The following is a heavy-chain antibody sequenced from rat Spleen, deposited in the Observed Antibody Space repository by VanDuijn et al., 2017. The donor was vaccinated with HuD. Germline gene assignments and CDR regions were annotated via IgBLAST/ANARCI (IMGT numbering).Heavy chain of an antibody. CDR3: TRAPGKGYVMDA. D-gene: IGHD5-1*01. CDR2: IWSNGGT. CDR1: GLSLTSNS. Sequence: QVQLKESGPGLMQPSQTLSLTCIVSGLSLTSNSVSWIRQPPGKGLEWMGVIWSNGGTDYNSAIKSRLRISSDTSKSQVFLKMNSLQTEDTAIYYCTRAPGKGYVMDAWGQGTAVTVSS. V-gene: IGHV2-47*01. J-gene: IGHJ4*01.